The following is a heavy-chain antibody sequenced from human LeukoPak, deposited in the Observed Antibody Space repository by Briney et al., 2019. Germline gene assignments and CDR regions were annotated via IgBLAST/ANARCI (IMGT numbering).Heavy chain of an antibody. J-gene: IGHJ5*02. CDR3: ARPVTVIRGVGWFDP. V-gene: IGHV4-39*01. CDR2: ISSSGST. D-gene: IGHD3-10*01. Sequence: SETLSLTCTVSGGSISSYYWSWIRQPPGKGLEWIGSISSSGSTYYNPSHKSRVTISVDMSKNQFSLKLTSVTAADTAVYFCARPVTVIRGVGWFDPWGQGTLVTVSS. CDR1: GGSISSYY.